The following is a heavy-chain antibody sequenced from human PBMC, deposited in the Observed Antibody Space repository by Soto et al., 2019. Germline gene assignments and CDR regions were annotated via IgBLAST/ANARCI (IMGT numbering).Heavy chain of an antibody. J-gene: IGHJ3*02. Sequence: QVQLVESGGGVVQPGRSLRLSCAASGLTVNGHAIHWVRHAPGKGLEWVASISYDGNNEYYADSVNGRFTISRDNLQMNSLRTEDTAVYYCAKGYIAAPGVFDAFDIWGHWTIVTVSS. V-gene: IGHV3-30*18. CDR1: GLTVNGHA. D-gene: IGHD6-13*01. CDR2: ISYDGNNE. CDR3: AKGYIAAPGVFDAFDI.